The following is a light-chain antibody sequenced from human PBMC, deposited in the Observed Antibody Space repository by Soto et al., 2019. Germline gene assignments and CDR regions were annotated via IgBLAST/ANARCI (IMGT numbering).Light chain of an antibody. V-gene: IGKV3-20*01. CDR1: QSVSGNY. J-gene: IGKJ2*01. CDR3: QQYCSSPPYT. CDR2: GSS. Sequence: EIVLTQSPGTLSLSPGERATLSCRASQSVSGNYLAWYQQKPGQSPRLLIYGSSDRSTGIPDRFSGSGSGTDFTLTITRVEPEDFAVYYCQQYCSSPPYTFGQGTKLEIK.